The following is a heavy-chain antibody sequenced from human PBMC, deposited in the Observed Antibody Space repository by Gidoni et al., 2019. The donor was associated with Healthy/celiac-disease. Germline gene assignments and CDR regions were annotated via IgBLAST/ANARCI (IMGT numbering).Heavy chain of an antibody. J-gene: IGHJ3*02. CDR3: ARDRIYGAFDI. Sequence: QVQLQESGPGLVKPSQTLSLTCTVSGAPISSGSYYWSWIRPPAGKGLEWIGRIYTSGSTNYNPFLKSRVTISVDTSKNQFSLKLSSVTAADTAVYYCARDRIYGAFDIWGQGTMVTVSS. CDR1: GAPISSGSYY. CDR2: IYTSGST. V-gene: IGHV4-61*02. D-gene: IGHD2-15*01.